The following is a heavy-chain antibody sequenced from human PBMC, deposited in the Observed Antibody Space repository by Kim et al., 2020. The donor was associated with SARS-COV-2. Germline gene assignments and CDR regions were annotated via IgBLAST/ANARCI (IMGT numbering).Heavy chain of an antibody. CDR2: GST. Sequence: GSTYYNPTLKSRVTISVDTSKNQFSLKLSSVTAADTAVYYCARDSPAFDIWGQGTMVTVSS. J-gene: IGHJ3*02. V-gene: IGHV4-31*02. CDR3: ARDSPAFDI.